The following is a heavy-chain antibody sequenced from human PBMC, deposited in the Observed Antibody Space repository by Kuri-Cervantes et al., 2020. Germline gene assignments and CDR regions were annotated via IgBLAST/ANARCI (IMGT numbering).Heavy chain of an antibody. Sequence: GESLKISCAASGFTFSSYWMSWVRQAPGKGLGWVANIKQDGSEKYYVDSVKGRFTISRDNAKNSLYLQMNSLRAEDTAVYHCARGGGWENYYDSSGYYDFDYWGQGTLVTVSS. CDR2: IKQDGSEK. CDR3: ARGGGWENYYDSSGYYDFDY. V-gene: IGHV3-7*01. J-gene: IGHJ4*02. CDR1: GFTFSSYW. D-gene: IGHD3-22*01.